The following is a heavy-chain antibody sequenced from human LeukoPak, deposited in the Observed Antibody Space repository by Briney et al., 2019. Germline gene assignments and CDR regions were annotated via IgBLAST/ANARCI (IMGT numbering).Heavy chain of an antibody. Sequence: ASVKVSCKSSGYTFTSYDINWVRQATGQGLEWMGWMNPNSGNTGYAQKFQGRVTMTRNTSMSTAYMELSSLRSEDTAVYYCARVEYYYDSSGYYGMDVWGQGTTVTVSS. CDR2: MNPNSGNT. J-gene: IGHJ6*02. V-gene: IGHV1-8*01. D-gene: IGHD3-22*01. CDR3: ARVEYYYDSSGYYGMDV. CDR1: GYTFTSYD.